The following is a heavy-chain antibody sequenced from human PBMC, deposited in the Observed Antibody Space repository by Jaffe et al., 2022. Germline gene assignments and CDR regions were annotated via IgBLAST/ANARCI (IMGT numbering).Heavy chain of an antibody. CDR2: ISSGSSDI. Sequence: EVHLEESGGGLVQPGGSLRLSCAASGFTFTTYSMNWVRQAPGKGLEWLSYISSGSSDIYYADSVKGRFTISRDNAKKSLYLQMSSLRAEDTAVYYCTRDEMRYYMDVWGKGTTVTVSS. CDR1: GFTFTTYS. V-gene: IGHV3-48*01. J-gene: IGHJ6*03. CDR3: TRDEMRYYMDV.